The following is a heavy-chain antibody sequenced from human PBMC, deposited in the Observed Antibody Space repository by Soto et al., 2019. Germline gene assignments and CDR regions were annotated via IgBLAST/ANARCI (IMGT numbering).Heavy chain of an antibody. CDR1: GFTLSDYY. V-gene: IGHV3-11*01. CDR2: ISSSGSTI. J-gene: IGHJ4*02. Sequence: PGGSLRLSCAASGFTLSDYYMSWIRQAPGKGLEWVSYISSSGSTIYYADSVKGRFTISRDNAKNSLYLQMNSLRAEDTAVYYCASEYYDFWSGPGYWGQGTLVTVSS. D-gene: IGHD3-3*01. CDR3: ASEYYDFWSGPGY.